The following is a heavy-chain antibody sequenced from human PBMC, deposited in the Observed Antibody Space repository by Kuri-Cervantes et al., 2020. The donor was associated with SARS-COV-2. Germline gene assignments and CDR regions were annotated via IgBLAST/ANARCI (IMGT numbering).Heavy chain of an antibody. CDR1: GGSIISSDYY. CDR3: ATHPKELRIVVVNWFDP. CDR2: IYYSGVT. J-gene: IGHJ5*02. Sequence: SETLSLTCTVSGGSIISSDYYWAWVRQSPGKGLEWIGTIYYSGVTYYSPSLKSRVTISVDTSKNQSSLNLRSVTVADTGVYYCATHPKELRIVVVNWFDPWGPGTLVTVSS. D-gene: IGHD3-22*01. V-gene: IGHV4-39*01.